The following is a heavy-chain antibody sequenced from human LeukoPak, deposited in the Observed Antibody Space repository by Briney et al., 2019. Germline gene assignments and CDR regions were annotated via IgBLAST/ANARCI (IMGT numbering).Heavy chain of an antibody. Sequence: GGSQSLSCAASRFTFSRYWMHWVRQAPGKGLVWVSRINSDGISTSYADSVKGRFTISRDNAKNTLYLQMNSLRAEDTAVYYCARDGNYYDTSAPGNYGGKGPLFTVSS. CDR3: ARDGNYYDTSAPGNY. CDR1: RFTFSRYW. V-gene: IGHV3-74*01. D-gene: IGHD3-22*01. CDR2: INSDGIST. J-gene: IGHJ4*02.